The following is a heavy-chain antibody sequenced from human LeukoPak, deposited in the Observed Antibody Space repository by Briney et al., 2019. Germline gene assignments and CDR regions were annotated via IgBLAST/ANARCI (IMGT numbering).Heavy chain of an antibody. CDR2: IYHSGST. CDR1: GGSISSGGYS. CDR3: ARADYDILTGYSYWYFDL. Sequence: SQTLSLTCAVSGGSISSGGYSWSWIRQPPGKGLEWIGYIYHSGSTYYNPSLKSRVTISVDRSKNQFSLKLSSVTAADTAVYYCARADYDILTGYSYWYFDLWGRGTLATVSS. D-gene: IGHD3-9*01. V-gene: IGHV4-30-2*01. J-gene: IGHJ2*01.